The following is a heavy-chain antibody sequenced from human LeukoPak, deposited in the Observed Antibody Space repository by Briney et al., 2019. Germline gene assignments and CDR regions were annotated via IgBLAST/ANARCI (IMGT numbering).Heavy chain of an antibody. CDR3: AKDMTTVTTSGSDY. Sequence: PGGSLRPSCVASGFTFDDYAMHWVRQVPGKGLEWVSGISWNSGSTGYADSVKGRFTISRDNAKNSLYLQMNSLRAEDTALYYCAKDMTTVTTSGSDYWGQGTLVTVSS. V-gene: IGHV3-9*01. CDR2: ISWNSGST. CDR1: GFTFDDYA. J-gene: IGHJ4*02. D-gene: IGHD4-17*01.